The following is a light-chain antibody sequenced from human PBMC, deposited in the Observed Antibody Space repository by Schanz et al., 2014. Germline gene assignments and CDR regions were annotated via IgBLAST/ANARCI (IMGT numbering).Light chain of an antibody. CDR2: EVT. CDR1: SSDVGGYNY. V-gene: IGLV2-8*01. J-gene: IGLJ3*02. CDR3: AAWDDSLNGQV. Sequence: QSVLTQPASVSGSPGQSITISCTGTSSDVGGYNYVSWYQQHPGKAPKLMIYEVTKRPSGVPDRFSGSKSGTSASLAISGLQSEDEADYYCAAWDDSLNGQVFGGGTKLTVL.